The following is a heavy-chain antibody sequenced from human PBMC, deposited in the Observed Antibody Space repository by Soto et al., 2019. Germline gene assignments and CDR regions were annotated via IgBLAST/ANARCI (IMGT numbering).Heavy chain of an antibody. CDR1: GFTFGDYA. CDR2: IRSKAYGGTT. D-gene: IGHD2-2*01. Sequence: GGSLRLSCTASGFTFGDYAMSWFRQAPGKGLEWVGFIRSKAYGGTTEYAASVKGRFTISRDDSKSIAYLQMNSLKTEDTAVYYCTRVRLGYCISTSCHFDYWGQGTLVTVSS. V-gene: IGHV3-49*03. J-gene: IGHJ4*02. CDR3: TRVRLGYCISTSCHFDY.